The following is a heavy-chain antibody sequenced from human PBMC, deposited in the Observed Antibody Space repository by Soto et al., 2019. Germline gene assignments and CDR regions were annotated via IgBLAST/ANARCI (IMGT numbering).Heavy chain of an antibody. CDR1: GFTFSSYS. V-gene: IGHV3-21*01. D-gene: IGHD2-21*01. Sequence: GGSLRLSCAASGFTFSSYSMNWVRQAPGKGLEWVSSISSSSSYIYYADSVEGRFTISRDNAKNSLYLQMNSLRAEDTAVYYCASCVRSTYGMDVWGQGTTVTVSS. CDR3: ASCVRSTYGMDV. J-gene: IGHJ6*02. CDR2: ISSSSSYI.